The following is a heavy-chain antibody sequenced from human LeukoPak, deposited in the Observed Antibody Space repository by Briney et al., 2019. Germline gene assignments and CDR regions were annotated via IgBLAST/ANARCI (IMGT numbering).Heavy chain of an antibody. V-gene: IGHV4-39*06. Sequence: SETLSLTCTVSGGSISSSSYYWGWIRQPPGKGLEWIGEINHSGSTNYNPSLKSRVTISVDTSKNQFPLKLSSVTAADTAVYYCARGKFNGAFDIWGQGTMVTVSS. CDR3: ARGKFNGAFDI. CDR2: INHSGST. J-gene: IGHJ3*02. CDR1: GGSISSSSYY.